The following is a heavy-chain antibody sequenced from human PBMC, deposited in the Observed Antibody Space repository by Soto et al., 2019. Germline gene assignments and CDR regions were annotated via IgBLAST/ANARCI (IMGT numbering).Heavy chain of an antibody. J-gene: IGHJ5*02. CDR1: GYTFSSHG. V-gene: IGHV1-3*01. CDR2: INAANGDT. CDR3: VIWYVSATGIDLFDP. Sequence: ASVKVSCKASGYTFSSHGIHWVRQAPGQRLEWMGWINAANGDTKYSPKFQGRVTITRDTSASTAYMELSSLRSGDTAVYYCVIWYVSATGIDLFDPWGQGTLVTGSP. D-gene: IGHD6-13*01.